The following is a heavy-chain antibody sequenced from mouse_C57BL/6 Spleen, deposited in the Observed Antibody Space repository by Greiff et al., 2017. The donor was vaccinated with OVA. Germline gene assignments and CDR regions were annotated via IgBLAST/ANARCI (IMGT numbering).Heavy chain of an antibody. Sequence: EVQLQQSGPELVKPGASVKISCKASGYTFTDYYMNWVKQSHGKSLEWIGDINPNNGGTSYNQKFKGKATLTVDKSSSTAYMELRSLTSEDSAVYYCARDGGLRRVFAYWGQGTLVTVSA. J-gene: IGHJ3*01. CDR1: GYTFTDYY. CDR3: ARDGGLRRVFAY. CDR2: INPNNGGT. D-gene: IGHD2-4*01. V-gene: IGHV1-26*01.